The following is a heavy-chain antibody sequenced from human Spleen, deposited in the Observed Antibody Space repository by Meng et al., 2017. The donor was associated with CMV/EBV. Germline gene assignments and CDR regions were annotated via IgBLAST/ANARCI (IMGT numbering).Heavy chain of an antibody. CDR2: TSGSGGTT. D-gene: IGHD1-26*01. CDR3: AKDVRVGATRGVFDY. J-gene: IGHJ4*02. CDR1: GFTFSSYA. Sequence: SGFTFSSYAMSWVRQAPGKGLQWVSGTSGSGGTTYYADSVEGRFTISRDNSKNTLYMQMNSLRAEDTAVYFCAKDVRVGATRGVFDYWGQGTLVTVSS. V-gene: IGHV3-23*01.